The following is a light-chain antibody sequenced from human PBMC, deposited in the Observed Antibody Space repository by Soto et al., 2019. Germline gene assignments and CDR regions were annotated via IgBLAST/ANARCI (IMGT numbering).Light chain of an antibody. CDR2: KAS. Sequence: DTQMTQSASTLSAYVGARLPINSRASQSISSWLAWYQQKPGKAPKILIYKASTLKSGVPSRFSGSGSGTEFTLTISSLQPDDFATYYCQHYNSYSEAFGQGTKVDI. J-gene: IGKJ1*01. CDR1: QSISSW. V-gene: IGKV1-5*03. CDR3: QHYNSYSEA.